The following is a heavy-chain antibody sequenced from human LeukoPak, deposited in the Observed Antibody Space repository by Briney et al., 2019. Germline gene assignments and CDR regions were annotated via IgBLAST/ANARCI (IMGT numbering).Heavy chain of an antibody. V-gene: IGHV3-20*04. CDR2: INWNGGST. CDR3: ARRAIVVVVAATHHYYYYMDV. D-gene: IGHD2-15*01. CDR1: GFTFSSYS. J-gene: IGHJ6*03. Sequence: GGSLRLSCAASGFTFSSYSMNWVRQAPGKGLEWVSGINWNGGSTGYADSVKGRFTISRDNAKNSLYLQMNSLRAEDTALYYCARRAIVVVVAATHHYYYYMDVWGKGTTVTVSS.